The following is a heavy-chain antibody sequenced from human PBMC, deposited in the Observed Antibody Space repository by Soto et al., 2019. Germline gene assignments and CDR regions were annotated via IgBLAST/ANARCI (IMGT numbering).Heavy chain of an antibody. Sequence: QVQLVQSGAEVKKPGASVKVSCKASGYTFTSNGISWVRQAPGQGLEWMGWISTYNGNRHYAQNFQGRVSMTTDTSTSTAYMELRSLRSDDTAVYYCARERRDGYSDLWGQGTLVTVSS. D-gene: IGHD4-4*01. V-gene: IGHV1-18*01. CDR2: ISTYNGNR. CDR3: ARERRDGYSDL. J-gene: IGHJ5*02. CDR1: GYTFTSNG.